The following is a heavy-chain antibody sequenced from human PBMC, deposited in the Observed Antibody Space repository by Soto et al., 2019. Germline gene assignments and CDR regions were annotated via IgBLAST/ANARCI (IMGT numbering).Heavy chain of an antibody. CDR3: ASFTLLPGFPGWRDYVLDA. CDR2: ITHDGNIK. V-gene: IGHV3-30-3*01. CDR1: GLSFSGHT. Sequence: GSLRLSGTASGLSFSGHTMSWVRQAPGKGLEWVALITHDGNIKYDDSVKGRFTISRDKSRNTLYLQMTDLRAEDTALYYGASFTLLPGFPGWRDYVLDAWGQGTAVTVSS. J-gene: IGHJ6*02. D-gene: IGHD3-22*01.